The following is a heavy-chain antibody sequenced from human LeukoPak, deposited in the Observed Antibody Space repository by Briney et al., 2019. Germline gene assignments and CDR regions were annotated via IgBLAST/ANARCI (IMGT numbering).Heavy chain of an antibody. D-gene: IGHD3-22*01. CDR2: IKKDGSEK. Sequence: GGSLRLSCAASGFTFSSYWMSWVRQAPGKGLEWVANIKKDGSEKYYVDSVKGRFTISRDNAKTSLYLQMNSLRAEDTAVYYCAKAGFTMIVVVPFDYWGQGTLVTVSS. CDR1: GFTFSSYW. CDR3: AKAGFTMIVVVPFDY. J-gene: IGHJ4*02. V-gene: IGHV3-7*03.